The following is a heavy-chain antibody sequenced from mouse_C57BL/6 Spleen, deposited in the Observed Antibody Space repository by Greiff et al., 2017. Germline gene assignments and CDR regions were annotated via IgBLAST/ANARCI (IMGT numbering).Heavy chain of an antibody. Sequence: VQLQQSGAELMKPGASVKLSCKATGYTFTGYWIEWVKPRPGHGLEWIGEIIHGSGSPNYNEKFKGKATFTADTSSNTAYMQHSSLTTEDSAIYYCARKMLGAMDYWGQGTSVTVSS. J-gene: IGHJ4*01. CDR1: GYTFTGYW. CDR2: IIHGSGSP. CDR3: ARKMLGAMDY. V-gene: IGHV1-9*01.